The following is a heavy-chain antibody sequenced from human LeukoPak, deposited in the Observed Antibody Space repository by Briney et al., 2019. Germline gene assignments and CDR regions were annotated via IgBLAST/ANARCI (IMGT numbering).Heavy chain of an antibody. J-gene: IGHJ4*02. CDR1: GDSVSSNSAA. D-gene: IGHD6-19*01. CDR3: AREREFGYSHGWLYF. CDR2: TYYRSQWYT. V-gene: IGHV6-1*01. Sequence: SQTLSLTCAISGDSVSSNSAAWNWIRQSPSRGLEWLGRTYYRSQWYTDYAESVKSRITIKPDTSKNQFSLQLKSVTPEDTAVYFCAREREFGYSHGWLYFWGQGTLVTVSS.